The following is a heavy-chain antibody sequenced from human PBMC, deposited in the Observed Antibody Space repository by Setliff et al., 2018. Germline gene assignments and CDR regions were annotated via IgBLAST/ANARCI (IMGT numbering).Heavy chain of an antibody. CDR1: GVSVSGYF. CDR3: ARDGAGHTESWKGHFGY. D-gene: IGHD1-1*01. V-gene: IGHV4-59*02. CDR2: ISYSGST. J-gene: IGHJ4*02. Sequence: SETLSLTCSVSGVSVSGYFWSWIRQPPGKPLEWIGYISYSGSTNYNPSLKTRVSISEDTSRNQISLRLLSVSAADTAVYFCARDGAGHTESWKGHFGYWGQGTEVTSPQ.